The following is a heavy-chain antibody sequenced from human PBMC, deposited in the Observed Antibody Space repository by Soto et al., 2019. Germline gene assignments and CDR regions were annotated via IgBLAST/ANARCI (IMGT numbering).Heavy chain of an antibody. V-gene: IGHV1-8*01. J-gene: IGHJ4*02. Sequence: ASVKVSCKASGYTFTSYDINWVRQATGQGLEWMGWMNPNSGNTGYAQKFQGRVTMTRNTTISTAYMELSSLRSEDTAVYYCAGGGSSWYGGTVDYWGQGTLVTVSS. CDR2: MNPNSGNT. CDR3: AGGGSSWYGGTVDY. CDR1: GYTFTSYD. D-gene: IGHD6-13*01.